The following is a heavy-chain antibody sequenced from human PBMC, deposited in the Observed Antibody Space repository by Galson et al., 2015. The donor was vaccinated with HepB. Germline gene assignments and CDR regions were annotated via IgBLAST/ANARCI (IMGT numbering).Heavy chain of an antibody. CDR1: GFTFSTHW. V-gene: IGHV3-7*01. D-gene: IGHD1-1*01. J-gene: IGHJ6*02. CDR2: IKRDGSDK. CDR3: VREVGDLDHYYGMDV. Sequence: SLRLSCAASGFTFSTHWMSWVRQAPGKGLEWVATIKRDGSDKYYVDSVRGRFTISRDIARNSLYLQMKSLRAEDTAVYYCVREVGDLDHYYGMDVWGQGTTVTVSS.